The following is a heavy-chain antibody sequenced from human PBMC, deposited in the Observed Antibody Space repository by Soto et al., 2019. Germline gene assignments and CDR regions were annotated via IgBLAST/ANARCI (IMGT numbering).Heavy chain of an antibody. CDR3: ARHPGRY. Sequence: EVQLVESGGGLVQPGGSLRPPGAASGSTLSSKSMNWFRKAPGKGLEWVSYISSSSSPIYYADSVKGRFTISRDNAKNSLYLQMNSLRAEDTAVYYCARHPGRYWGQGTLVTVSS. CDR2: ISSSSSPI. CDR1: GSTLSSKS. J-gene: IGHJ4*02. V-gene: IGHV3-48*01.